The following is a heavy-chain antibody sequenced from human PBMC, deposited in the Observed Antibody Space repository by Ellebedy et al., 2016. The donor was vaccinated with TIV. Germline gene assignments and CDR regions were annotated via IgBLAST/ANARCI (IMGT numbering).Heavy chain of an antibody. CDR3: ARAGITSRGYYYYYGMDV. V-gene: IGHV3-21*01. J-gene: IGHJ6*02. D-gene: IGHD2-2*01. CDR2: ISSSSSYI. CDR1: GFTFSSYS. Sequence: GESLKISXAASGFTFSSYSMNWVRQAPGKGLEWVSSISSSSSYIYYADSVKGRFTISRDNAKNSLYLQMNSLRDEDTAVYYCARAGITSRGYYYYYGMDVWGQGTTVTVSS.